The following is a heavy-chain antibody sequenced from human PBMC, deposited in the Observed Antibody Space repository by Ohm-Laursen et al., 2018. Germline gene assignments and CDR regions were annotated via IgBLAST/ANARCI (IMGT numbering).Heavy chain of an antibody. Sequence: SLRLSCSASGFTFSSYAMSWVRQAPGKGLEWVSGISGSGDSTNYADSVKGRFTISRDNSKNTLYLQMNSLRVEDMAVYYCAKGLPGSSWYYDYWGQGTLVTVSS. D-gene: IGHD2-15*01. J-gene: IGHJ4*02. CDR3: AKGLPGSSWYYDY. CDR1: GFTFSSYA. CDR2: ISGSGDST. V-gene: IGHV3-23*01.